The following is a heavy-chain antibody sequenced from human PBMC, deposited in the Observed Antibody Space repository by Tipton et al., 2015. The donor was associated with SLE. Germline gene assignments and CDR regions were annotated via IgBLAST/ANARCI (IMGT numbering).Heavy chain of an antibody. CDR1: GGSINAIEYH. D-gene: IGHD3-22*01. V-gene: IGHV4-39*07. J-gene: IGHJ6*02. CDR2: IFYSGSA. CDR3: AGLEDYFDP. Sequence: TLSLTCTVSGGSINAIEYHWGWIRQPPGKGLEWIGSIFYSGSAHYNPSLSSRVAISVDTSKTQVSLKLTSVTAADTAIYYCAGLEDYFDPWGQGTTVTVSS.